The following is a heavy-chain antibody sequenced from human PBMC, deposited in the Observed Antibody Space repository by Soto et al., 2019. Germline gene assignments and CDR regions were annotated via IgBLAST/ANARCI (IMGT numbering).Heavy chain of an antibody. CDR3: ARLYDSSGYYYVGLDY. J-gene: IGHJ4*02. V-gene: IGHV4-59*01. D-gene: IGHD3-22*01. CDR1: GGSISSYY. Sequence: PSETLSLTCTVSGGSISSYYWSWIRQPPGKGLEWIGYIYYSGSTNYNPSLKSRVTISVDTSKNQFSLKLSSVTAADTAVYYCARLYDSSGYYYVGLDYWGQGTLVTVS. CDR2: IYYSGST.